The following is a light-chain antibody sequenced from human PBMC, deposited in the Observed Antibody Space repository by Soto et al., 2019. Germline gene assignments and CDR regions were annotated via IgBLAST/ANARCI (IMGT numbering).Light chain of an antibody. CDR3: LQADTFPIT. CDR1: QDISGW. J-gene: IGKJ5*01. Sequence: DIQMTQSPSSVSASSGDRVTITFRASQDISGWLAWYQQKPGRAPTLLIYAASSLQSGVPTRFAGNGSGTSFTLTITSLQPEDFATYYCLQADTFPITFGQGTRLEIK. V-gene: IGKV1-12*01. CDR2: AAS.